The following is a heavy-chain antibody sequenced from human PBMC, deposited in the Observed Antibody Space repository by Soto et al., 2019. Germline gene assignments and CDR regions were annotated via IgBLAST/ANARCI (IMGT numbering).Heavy chain of an antibody. CDR1: GFTFSSYA. J-gene: IGHJ6*02. D-gene: IGHD3-3*01. CDR3: AKIAIFGLVTPYYYYGTDV. V-gene: IGHV3-23*01. CDR2: ISGSGGST. Sequence: EVQLLESGGGLVQPGGILRLSCVASGFTFSSYAMSWVRQAPGKGLEWVSAISGSGGSTYYADSVKGRFTISRDNSKNTLYLQMNSLRAEDTAVYYCAKIAIFGLVTPYYYYGTDVWGQGTTVTVSS.